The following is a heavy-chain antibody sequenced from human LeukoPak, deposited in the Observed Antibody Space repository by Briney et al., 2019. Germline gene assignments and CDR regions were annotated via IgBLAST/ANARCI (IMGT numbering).Heavy chain of an antibody. V-gene: IGHV3-33*01. CDR1: GCTFSSYG. CDR2: IWYDGSNK. CDR3: AGHCSSTSCYARHLGAFDI. Sequence: GRSLRLSCAASGCTFSSYGMHWVHQAPGKGLGWVAVIWYDGSNKYYAYSVKGRFTISRDNSKNTLYLQMNSLRAEDTAVYYCAGHCSSTSCYARHLGAFDIWGQGTMVTVSS. J-gene: IGHJ3*02. D-gene: IGHD2-2*01.